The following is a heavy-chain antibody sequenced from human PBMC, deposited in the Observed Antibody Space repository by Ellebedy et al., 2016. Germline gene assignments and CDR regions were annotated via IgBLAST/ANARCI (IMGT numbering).Heavy chain of an antibody. D-gene: IGHD3-16*02. Sequence: GGSLRLXXDVSGVTVRNNYMRWVRQAPGKGLEWVSLIYSSGTTSYADSVKGRFTISRDNSKNTLYLQMNSLRGDDTAVYYCAKDLDVVISTSVPEWPYFDCWGQGTLVTVSS. CDR3: AKDLDVVISTSVPEWPYFDC. V-gene: IGHV3-66*01. J-gene: IGHJ4*02. CDR2: IYSSGTT. CDR1: GVTVRNNY.